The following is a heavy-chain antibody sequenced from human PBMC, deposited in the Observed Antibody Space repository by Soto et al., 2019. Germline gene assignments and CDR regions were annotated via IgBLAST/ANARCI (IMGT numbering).Heavy chain of an antibody. J-gene: IGHJ4*02. CDR3: AIDFGGTGWSGHDFDN. CDR2: VYPDDSDA. D-gene: IGHD6-19*01. CDR1: GYTFTNYW. Sequence: GESLKISCQASGYTFTNYWIGWVRQRPGTGLEWMGNVYPDDSDARYSPSFQGQSTMSVDKSINTASIQSSRLKASDTAVYYCAIDFGGTGWSGHDFDNWGQGALVTVSS. V-gene: IGHV5-51*01.